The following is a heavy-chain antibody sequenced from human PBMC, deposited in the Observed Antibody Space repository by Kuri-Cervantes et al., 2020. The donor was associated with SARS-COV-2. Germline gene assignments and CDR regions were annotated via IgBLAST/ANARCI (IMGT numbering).Heavy chain of an antibody. J-gene: IGHJ4*02. CDR2: INPNTGGT. CDR1: GYSFTDYS. D-gene: IGHD1-14*01. Sequence: ASVKVSCKASGYSFTDYSIHWVRQAPGQGLEWMGRINPNTGGTMYAQRFQGWVTMNRDTSLTTAYMELGRLTSDDTAVYYCAREWGGMTGTTGGYWGQGTLVTVSS. V-gene: IGHV1-2*04. CDR3: AREWGGMTGTTGGY.